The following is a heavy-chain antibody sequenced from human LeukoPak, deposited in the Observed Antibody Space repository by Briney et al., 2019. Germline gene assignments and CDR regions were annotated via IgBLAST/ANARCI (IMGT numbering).Heavy chain of an antibody. D-gene: IGHD3-22*01. Sequence: PGGSLRLSCAASGFTFSSYEMNWVRQAPGKGLEWVSYISSSGSTIYYADSAKGRFTISRDNSKNTLYLQMNSLRSDDTAVYYCARDGGYYYDSSGYFDYWGQGTLVTVSS. CDR2: ISSSGSTI. CDR1: GFTFSSYE. V-gene: IGHV3-48*03. J-gene: IGHJ4*02. CDR3: ARDGGYYYDSSGYFDY.